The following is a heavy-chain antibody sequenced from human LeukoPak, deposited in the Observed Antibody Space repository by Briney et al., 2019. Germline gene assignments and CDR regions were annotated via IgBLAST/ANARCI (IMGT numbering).Heavy chain of an antibody. CDR2: ISSSSSYI. Sequence: PVRSLRLSCAASGFAFSSDSMNWVRQAPGKGPEWGSSISSSSSYIYYADSVKGRFTISSDNAKNSLYLQRNSLRAEDTAVYYCARRASYGDSPYFDYWGQGTLVTVSS. CDR3: ARRASYGDSPYFDY. CDR1: GFAFSSDS. J-gene: IGHJ4*02. V-gene: IGHV3-21*01. D-gene: IGHD4-17*01.